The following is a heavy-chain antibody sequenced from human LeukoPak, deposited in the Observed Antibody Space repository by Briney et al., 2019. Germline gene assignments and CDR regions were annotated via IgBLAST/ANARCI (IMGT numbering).Heavy chain of an antibody. V-gene: IGHV1-69*04. CDR1: GGTFSSYA. Sequence: GSSVKVSCKASGGTFSSYAISWVRQAPGQGLEWMGRIIPILGIANYAQKFQGRVTITADKSTSTAYMELSSLRSEDTAVYYCARDRVGYCSCTSCPLDYWGQGTLVTVSS. D-gene: IGHD2-2*01. J-gene: IGHJ4*02. CDR2: IIPILGIA. CDR3: ARDRVGYCSCTSCPLDY.